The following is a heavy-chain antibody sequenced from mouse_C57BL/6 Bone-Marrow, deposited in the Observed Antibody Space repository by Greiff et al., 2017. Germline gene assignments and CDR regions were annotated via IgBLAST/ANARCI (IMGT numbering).Heavy chain of an antibody. J-gene: IGHJ4*01. V-gene: IGHV1-64*01. CDR2: IHPNSGST. CDR3: ALPYYGYGGVAMDY. D-gene: IGHD2-9*01. Sequence: QVQLQQPGAELVKPGASVKLSCKASGYTFTSYWMHWVKQRPGQGLEWIGMIHPNSGSTNYNEKFKSKATLTVDKSSSTAYMQLSSLTSEDSAVYYGALPYYGYGGVAMDYWGQGTSVTVSS. CDR1: GYTFTSYW.